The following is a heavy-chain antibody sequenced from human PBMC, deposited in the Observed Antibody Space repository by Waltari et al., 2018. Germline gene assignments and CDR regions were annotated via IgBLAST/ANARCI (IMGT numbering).Heavy chain of an antibody. D-gene: IGHD3-16*01. J-gene: IGHJ4*02. Sequence: QLLESGGGLVQPGGSLRLSCAASGFTFSSYAITWVRQAPGKGLEWVSAIRGTGASTYYADSVKGRFTISRDNSKNSLYLQMNSLRADDTAVYYCTMTYYDYLWGTRTTVYWGQGTLVTVSS. V-gene: IGHV3-23*01. CDR1: GFTFSSYA. CDR3: TMTYYDYLWGTRTTVY. CDR2: IRGTGAST.